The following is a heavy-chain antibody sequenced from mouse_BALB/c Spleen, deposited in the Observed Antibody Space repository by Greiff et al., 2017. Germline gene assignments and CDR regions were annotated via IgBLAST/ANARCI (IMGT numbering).Heavy chain of an antibody. CDR1: GFNIKDTY. V-gene: IGHV14-3*02. CDR2: IDPANGNT. CDR3: ARSGGYAMDY. J-gene: IGHJ4*01. Sequence: EVKLQESGAELVKPGASVKLSCTASGFNIKDTYMHWVKQRPEQGLEWIGRIDPANGNTKYDPKFQGKATITADTSSNTAYLQLSSLTSEDTPVYYCARSGGYAMDYWGQGTSVTVSS.